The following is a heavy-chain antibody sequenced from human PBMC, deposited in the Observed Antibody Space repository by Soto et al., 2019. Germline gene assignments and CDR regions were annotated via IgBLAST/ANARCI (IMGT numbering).Heavy chain of an antibody. Sequence: EVQLVESGGGSVQPGGSLRLSCVASGITFSGYWMHWVRQVPGQGLVWVERVDSDGSGTSYADSVKGRFTISRANAKNTLYLQMNSLRVEDTAVYYCATVFEHWGQGIPVTVSS. J-gene: IGHJ4*02. CDR1: GITFSGYW. V-gene: IGHV3-74*01. CDR3: ATVFEH. CDR2: VDSDGSGT.